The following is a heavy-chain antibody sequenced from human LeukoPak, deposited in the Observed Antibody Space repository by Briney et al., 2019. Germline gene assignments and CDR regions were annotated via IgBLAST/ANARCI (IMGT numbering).Heavy chain of an antibody. J-gene: IGHJ4*02. CDR2: FDPEDGET. D-gene: IGHD3-10*01. CDR3: ATVLYGSGTRYYFDY. CDR1: GYTLTELS. V-gene: IGHV1-24*01. Sequence: GASVEVSCKVSGYTLTELSMHWVRQAPGKGLEWMGGFDPEDGETIYAQKFQGRVTMTEDTSTDTAHMELSSLRSEDTAVYYCATVLYGSGTRYYFDYWGQGTLVTVSS.